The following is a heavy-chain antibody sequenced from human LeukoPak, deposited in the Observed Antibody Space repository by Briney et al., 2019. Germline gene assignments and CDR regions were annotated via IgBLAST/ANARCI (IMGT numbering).Heavy chain of an antibody. D-gene: IGHD2-21*01. V-gene: IGHV3-15*01. Sequence: GGSLRLSCAASGFTFSNAWTSWVRQAPGKGLEWVGRIKSKTDGGTTDYAAPVKGRFTISRDDSKNTLYLQMNSLKTEDTAVYFCTTDPTLAYCGGDCLGYWGQGTLVTVSS. CDR2: IKSKTDGGTT. CDR1: GFTFSNAW. J-gene: IGHJ4*02. CDR3: TTDPTLAYCGGDCLGY.